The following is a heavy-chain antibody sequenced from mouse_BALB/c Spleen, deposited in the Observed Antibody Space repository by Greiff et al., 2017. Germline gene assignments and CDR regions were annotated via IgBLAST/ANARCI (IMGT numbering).Heavy chain of an antibody. Sequence: VQLQQSGAELVKPGASVKLSCTASGFNIKDTYMHWVKQRPEQGLEWIGRIDPANGNTKYDPKFQGKATITADTSSNTAYLQLSSLTSEDTAVYDCADYYGGSPAWFAYWGQGTLVTVSA. CDR1: GFNIKDTY. J-gene: IGHJ3*01. V-gene: IGHV14-3*02. D-gene: IGHD1-1*01. CDR2: IDPANGNT. CDR3: ADYYGGSPAWFAY.